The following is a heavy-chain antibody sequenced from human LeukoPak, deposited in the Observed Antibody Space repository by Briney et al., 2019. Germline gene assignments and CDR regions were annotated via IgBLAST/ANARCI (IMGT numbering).Heavy chain of an antibody. V-gene: IGHV3-30*18. CDR1: GFTFSNYG. CDR3: AKDPNPPQFDT. J-gene: IGHJ5*02. CDR2: ISYDGGIE. Sequence: GGSLRLSCAASGFTFSNYGMHWVRQAPGKGLEWVAIISYDGGIEYYRDSVKGRFTVSRDNSKNTLYLQMNSLRAEDTAVYYCAKDPNPPQFDTWGQGTLVTVSS.